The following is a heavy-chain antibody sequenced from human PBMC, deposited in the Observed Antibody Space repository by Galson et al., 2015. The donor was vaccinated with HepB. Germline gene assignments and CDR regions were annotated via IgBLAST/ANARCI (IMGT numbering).Heavy chain of an antibody. CDR3: AKGVVQLERRGRVGYLDY. D-gene: IGHD1-1*01. CDR2: ISGSGGST. Sequence: SLRLSCAASGFTFSSYAMSWVRQAPGKGLEWVSAISGSGGSTYYADSVKGRFTISRDNSKNTLYLQMNSLRAEDTAVYYCAKGVVQLERRGRVGYLDYWGQGTLVTVSS. CDR1: GFTFSSYA. V-gene: IGHV3-23*01. J-gene: IGHJ4*02.